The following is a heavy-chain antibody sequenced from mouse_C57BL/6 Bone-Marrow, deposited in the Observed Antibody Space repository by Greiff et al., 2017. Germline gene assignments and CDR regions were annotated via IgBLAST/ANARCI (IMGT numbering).Heavy chain of an antibody. Sequence: EVKLVESGGDLVKPGGSLKLSCAASGFTFSSYGMSWVRQTPDKRLEWVATISSGGSYTYYPDSVKGRFTISRDKAKNTLYLQMSSLKSEDTAMYYCARRGYYSNLDDWGQGTTLTVSS. CDR3: ARRGYYSNLDD. J-gene: IGHJ2*01. CDR2: ISSGGSYT. D-gene: IGHD2-5*01. V-gene: IGHV5-6*02. CDR1: GFTFSSYG.